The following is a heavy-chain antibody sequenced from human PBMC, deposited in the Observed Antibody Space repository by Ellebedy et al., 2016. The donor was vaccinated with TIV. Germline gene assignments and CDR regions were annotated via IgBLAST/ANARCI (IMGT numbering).Heavy chain of an antibody. CDR1: GFTFSSYA. Sequence: GESLKISCAASGFTFSSYAMHWVRHAPGQGLEWVAVISYDGSNKYYADSVKGRFTISRDNSKNTLYLQMNSLRAEDTAVYYCARATSGFDYWGQGALATVSS. V-gene: IGHV3-30-3*01. J-gene: IGHJ4*02. D-gene: IGHD5-24*01. CDR2: ISYDGSNK. CDR3: ARATSGFDY.